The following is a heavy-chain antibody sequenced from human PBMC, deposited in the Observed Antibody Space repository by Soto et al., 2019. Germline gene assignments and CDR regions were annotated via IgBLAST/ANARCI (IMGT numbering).Heavy chain of an antibody. J-gene: IGHJ3*02. V-gene: IGHV4-4*07. CDR2: IYTSGST. CDR3: ARVGKLELQGGAFDI. D-gene: IGHD1-7*01. CDR1: RRSGSSYS. Sequence: SESLSPACTVSRRSGSSYSWSCIRQPAGKGLEWIGRIYTSGSTNYNPYLKSRVTMAVDTSKNQFSLKLSSVTAADTAVYYCARVGKLELQGGAFDIWGQGTMVTVSS.